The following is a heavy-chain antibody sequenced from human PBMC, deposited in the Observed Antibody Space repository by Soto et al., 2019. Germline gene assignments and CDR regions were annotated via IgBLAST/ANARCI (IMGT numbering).Heavy chain of an antibody. CDR1: CGSISSGGYY. V-gene: IGHV4-31*03. CDR2: IYYSGST. CDR3: ARELITGTSHYYYYYGMDV. D-gene: IGHD1-1*01. J-gene: IGHJ6*02. Sequence: PSETLSLTCTVSCGSISSGGYYWSWIRQHPGKGLEWIGYIYYSGSTYYNPSLKSRVTISVDTSKNQFSLKLSSVTAADTAVYYCARELITGTSHYYYYYGMDVWGQGTTVTVSS.